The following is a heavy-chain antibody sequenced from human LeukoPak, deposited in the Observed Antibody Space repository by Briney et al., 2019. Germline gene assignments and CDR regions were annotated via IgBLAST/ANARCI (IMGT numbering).Heavy chain of an antibody. CDR3: ARAQEAYYYGSGSYYMDY. CDR1: GFTFSSYS. Sequence: PGGSLRLSCAASGFTFSSYSMNWVRQAPGKGLEWVSSISSSSSYIYYADSVKGRFTISRDNAKNSLYLQMNSLRAEDTAVYYCARAQEAYYYGSGSYYMDYWGQGTLVTVSS. V-gene: IGHV3-21*01. J-gene: IGHJ4*02. CDR2: ISSSSSYI. D-gene: IGHD3-10*01.